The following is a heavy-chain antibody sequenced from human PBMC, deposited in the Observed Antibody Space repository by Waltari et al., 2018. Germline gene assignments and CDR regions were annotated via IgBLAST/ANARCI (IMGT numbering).Heavy chain of an antibody. Sequence: EVQLVESGGGLVQPGRSLRLSCAASGFTFDDYAMHWVRQAPGKGLEWVSGISWNSGSIGYADSVKGRFTISRDNAKNSLYLQMNSLRAEDTALYYCAKALQLERGEGFDYWGQGTLVTVSS. CDR1: GFTFDDYA. D-gene: IGHD1-1*01. CDR2: ISWNSGSI. CDR3: AKALQLERGEGFDY. V-gene: IGHV3-9*01. J-gene: IGHJ4*02.